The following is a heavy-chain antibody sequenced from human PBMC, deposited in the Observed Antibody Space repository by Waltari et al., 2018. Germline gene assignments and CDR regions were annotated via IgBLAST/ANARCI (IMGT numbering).Heavy chain of an antibody. Sequence: QLQLQESGPGLVKPSETLSLTCTVPGGSVSTTTYSWAWVRRSPGKGLEWIGTFYYPGNIYYNPSLTSRVTISVDSPQNHLSLRLSSVTAADTAVYYCARLSGYCDDTGCYGHYAMDVWGQGTTVTVSS. D-gene: IGHD2-2*01. CDR1: GGSVSTTTYS. CDR2: FYYPGNI. V-gene: IGHV4-39*02. CDR3: ARLSGYCDDTGCYGHYAMDV. J-gene: IGHJ6*02.